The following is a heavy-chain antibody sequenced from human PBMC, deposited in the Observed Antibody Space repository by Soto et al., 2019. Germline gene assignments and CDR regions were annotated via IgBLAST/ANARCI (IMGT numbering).Heavy chain of an antibody. CDR1: GFTFSSYS. D-gene: IGHD3-22*01. J-gene: IGHJ4*02. V-gene: IGHV3-21*01. CDR2: ISSSSSYI. Sequence: VGSLRLSCAASGFTFSSYSMNWVRQAPGKGLEWVSSISSSSSYIYYADSVKGRFTISRDNAKNSLYLQMNSLRAEDTAVYYCARDYYDSSGSFDYWGQGTLVTVSS. CDR3: ARDYYDSSGSFDY.